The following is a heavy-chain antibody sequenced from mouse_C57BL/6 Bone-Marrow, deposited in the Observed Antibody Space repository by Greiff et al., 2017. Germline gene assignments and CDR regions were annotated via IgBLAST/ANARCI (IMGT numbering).Heavy chain of an antibody. J-gene: IGHJ3*01. CDR2: IDPSDGST. Sequence: VQLQQPGAELVKPGASVKLSCKASGYTFTSYWMQWVKQRPGQGLEWIGEIDPSDGSTNYNQKFKGKATLTVDTSSSTAYMQLSSLTSEDAAVYYCAREGPAYDSTWFAYWGQGTLVTVSA. D-gene: IGHD2-5*01. CDR1: GYTFTSYW. CDR3: AREGPAYDSTWFAY. V-gene: IGHV1-50*01.